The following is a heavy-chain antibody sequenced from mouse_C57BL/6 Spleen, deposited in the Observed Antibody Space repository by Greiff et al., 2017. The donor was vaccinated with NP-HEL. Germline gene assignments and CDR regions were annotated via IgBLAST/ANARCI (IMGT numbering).Heavy chain of an antibody. CDR2: IRNKANGYTT. V-gene: IGHV7-3*01. CDR1: GFTFTDYY. D-gene: IGHD1-1*01. CDR3: ARYHYYGSSSAWFAY. Sequence: EVKVEESGGGLVQPGGSLSLSCAASGFTFTDYYMSWVRQPPGKALEWLGFIRNKANGYTTEYSASVKGRFTISRDNSQSILYLQMNALRAEDSATYYCARYHYYGSSSAWFAYWGQGTLVTVSA. J-gene: IGHJ3*01.